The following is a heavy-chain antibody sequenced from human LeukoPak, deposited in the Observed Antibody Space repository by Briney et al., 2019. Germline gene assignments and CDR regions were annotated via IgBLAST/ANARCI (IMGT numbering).Heavy chain of an antibody. CDR1: GFTFSSYW. J-gene: IGHJ4*02. V-gene: IGHV3-7*01. CDR3: AKGATMLLVDYYFDY. D-gene: IGHD3-22*01. Sequence: PGGSLRLSCAASGFTFSSYWMGWVRQAPGKGLEWVANIKQDGSEKYYVDSVKGRFAISRDNAKNSLYLQMNSLRAEDTAVYYCAKGATMLLVDYYFDYWGQGILVTVSS. CDR2: IKQDGSEK.